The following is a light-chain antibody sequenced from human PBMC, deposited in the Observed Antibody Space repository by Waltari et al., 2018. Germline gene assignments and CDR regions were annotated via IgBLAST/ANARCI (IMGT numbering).Light chain of an antibody. CDR2: ATS. J-gene: IGKJ2*01. V-gene: IGKV1-6*01. Sequence: AIQMTQSPSSLSASVGDRVTITCRARQDIRNDLGWYQQKPGKAPKLLIYATSSLESGVPSRFSGSGSGTDFTLTISSLQPEDFATYYCLQDYDYPVTFGQGTKLEIK. CDR1: QDIRND. CDR3: LQDYDYPVT.